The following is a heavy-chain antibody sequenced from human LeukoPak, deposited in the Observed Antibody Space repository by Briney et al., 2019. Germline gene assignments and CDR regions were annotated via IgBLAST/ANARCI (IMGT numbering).Heavy chain of an antibody. Sequence: GGSLRLSCAASGFTFSPYAMAWVRQAPGKGLQWVSAFSRRGTTHYADSVKGRFTISRDNSKNEVYLQMNSLRVGDTGIYYCAREQAGTSGWYTLDYWGQGTVVTVSS. CDR3: AREQAGTSGWYTLDY. J-gene: IGHJ4*02. CDR1: GFTFSPYA. V-gene: IGHV3-23*01. CDR2: FSRRGTT. D-gene: IGHD6-13*01.